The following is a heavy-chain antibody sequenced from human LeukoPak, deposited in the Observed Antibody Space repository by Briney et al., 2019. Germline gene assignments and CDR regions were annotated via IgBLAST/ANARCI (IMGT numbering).Heavy chain of an antibody. CDR1: GITFSSYA. V-gene: IGHV3-23*01. CDR2: ISGIGGTT. Sequence: PGGSLRLSCAASGITFSSYAMSWVRQAPGKGLEWVSVISGIGGTTYYADSVKGRFTICRDNSKNTLYLQMSSLRAEDTAVYYCAKKAGSRTDQYPLDYWGQGTLVTVSS. J-gene: IGHJ4*02. CDR3: AKKAGSRTDQYPLDY. D-gene: IGHD2-15*01.